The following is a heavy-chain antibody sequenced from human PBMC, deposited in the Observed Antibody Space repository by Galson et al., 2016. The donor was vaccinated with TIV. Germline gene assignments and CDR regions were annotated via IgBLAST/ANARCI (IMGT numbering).Heavy chain of an antibody. CDR3: ARHSGAVAGYDYGMDG. CDR2: DFYSGTT. J-gene: IGHJ6*02. Sequence: ETLSLTCTVSGDSISRTSYFWGWIRQSPGKGLEWIGSDFYSGTTFYSGNIYYSPSLKSRVSISVDTSKNQFSLRLSSVTAADTAFYYCARHSGAVAGYDYGMDGWGQGTTVTVSS. D-gene: IGHD6-19*01. V-gene: IGHV4-39*01. CDR1: GDSISRTSYF.